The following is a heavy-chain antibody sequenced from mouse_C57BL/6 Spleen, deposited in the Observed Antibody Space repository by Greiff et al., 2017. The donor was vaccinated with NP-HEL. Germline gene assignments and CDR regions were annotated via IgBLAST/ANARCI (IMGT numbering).Heavy chain of an antibody. D-gene: IGHD4-1*01. CDR1: GYTFTDYY. Sequence: VQLQQSGPELVKPGASVKISCKASGYTFTDYYMNWVKQSHGKSLEWIGDINPNNGGTSYNQKFKGKATLTVDKSSSTAYMELRSLTSEDSAVYYCARHWGYFDYWGQGTTLTVSS. V-gene: IGHV1-26*01. CDR3: ARHWGYFDY. J-gene: IGHJ2*01. CDR2: INPNNGGT.